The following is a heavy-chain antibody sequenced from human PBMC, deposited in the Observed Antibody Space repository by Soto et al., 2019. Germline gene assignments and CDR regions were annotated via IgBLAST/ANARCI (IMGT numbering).Heavy chain of an antibody. CDR2: IYYSGST. CDR1: GGSISSYY. D-gene: IGHD3-3*01. V-gene: IGHV4-59*08. Sequence: SETLSLTCTVSGGSISSYYWSWIRQPPGKGLEWIGYIYYSGSTNYNPSLKSRVTISVDTSKNQFSLKLSSVTAADTAVYYCARHGPYEAEPNHDFWSGYYARRDNYYMTSGAKGPRSPSP. J-gene: IGHJ6*03. CDR3: ARHGPYEAEPNHDFWSGYYARRDNYYMTS.